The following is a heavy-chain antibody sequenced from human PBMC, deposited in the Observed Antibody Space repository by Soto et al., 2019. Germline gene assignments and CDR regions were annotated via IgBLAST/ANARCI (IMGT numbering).Heavy chain of an antibody. J-gene: IGHJ6*01. CDR2: FDPEDGET. D-gene: IGHD3-22*01. CDR3: ATSQGYYDSSGYYYYGMGV. Sequence: ASVKVACKVSGYTLTELSMHWVRQAPGKGLEWMGGFDPEDGETIYAQKFQGRVTMTEDTSTDTAYMELSSLRSEDTAVYYCATSQGYYDSSGYYYYGMGVWRPGTTVIVSS. CDR1: GYTLTELS. V-gene: IGHV1-24*01.